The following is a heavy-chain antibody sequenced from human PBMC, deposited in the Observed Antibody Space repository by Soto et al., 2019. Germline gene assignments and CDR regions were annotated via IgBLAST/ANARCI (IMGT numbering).Heavy chain of an antibody. V-gene: IGHV3-23*01. J-gene: IGHJ4*02. CDR1: GFTFSSYA. D-gene: IGHD6-25*01. CDR2: ISGSGGST. CDR3: VSASSGTGRFFAY. Sequence: GGSLRLSCAASGFTFSSYAMSWVRQAPGKGLEWVSAISGSGGSTYYADSVKGRFTISRDNSKNTLYLQMNSLRAEDTAVYYCVSASSGTGRFFAYWGQRALVTVSS.